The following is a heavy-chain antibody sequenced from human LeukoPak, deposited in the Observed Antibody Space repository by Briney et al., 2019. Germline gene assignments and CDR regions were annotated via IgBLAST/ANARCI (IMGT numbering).Heavy chain of an antibody. Sequence: PSETLSLTCAVYGGSFSGYYWSWIRQPPGKGLEWIGYIYYSGSTNYNPSLKSRVTISVDTSKNQFSLKLSSVTAADTAVYYCARDPLVGYCSGGSCSDAFDIWGQGTMVTVSS. V-gene: IGHV4-59*01. J-gene: IGHJ3*02. CDR1: GGSFSGYY. CDR3: ARDPLVGYCSGGSCSDAFDI. CDR2: IYYSGST. D-gene: IGHD2-15*01.